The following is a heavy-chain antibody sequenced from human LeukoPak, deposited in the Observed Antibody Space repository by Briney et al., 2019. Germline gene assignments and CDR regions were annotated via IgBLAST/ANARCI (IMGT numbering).Heavy chain of an antibody. CDR2: FDPEDGET. D-gene: IGHD3-22*01. V-gene: IGHV1-24*01. CDR3: ATDPHYYYYDSSGYYLTDY. Sequence: EASVKVSCKVSGYTLTELSMHWVRQAPGKGLEWMGGFDPEDGETIYAQKFQGRVTMTEDTSTDTAYMELSSLRSEDTAVYYCATDPHYYYYDSSGYYLTDYWGQGTPVTVSS. CDR1: GYTLTELS. J-gene: IGHJ4*02.